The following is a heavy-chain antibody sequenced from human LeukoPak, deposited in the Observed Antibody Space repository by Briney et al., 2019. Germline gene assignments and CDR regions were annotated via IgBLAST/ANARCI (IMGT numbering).Heavy chain of an antibody. J-gene: IGHJ4*02. V-gene: IGHV4-59*01. CDR2: IYYSGST. D-gene: IGHD3-22*01. CDR1: GGSISSYY. CDR3: ARGRHYYYDSGGYYYFLDY. Sequence: SETLSLTCTVSGGSISSYYWSWIRQTPGKGLEWIGYIYYSGSTNYNPSLKSRVTISVDTSKNQFSLKLSSVTAADTAVYYCARGRHYYYDSGGYYYFLDYWGQGTMVTVSS.